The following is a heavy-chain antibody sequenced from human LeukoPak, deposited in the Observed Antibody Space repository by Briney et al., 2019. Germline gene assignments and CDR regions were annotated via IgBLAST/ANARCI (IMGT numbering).Heavy chain of an antibody. CDR3: PYGSGSYSNDAFDI. CDR1: GFTFSKAW. Sequence: PGGSLRLSCAASGFTFSKAWMSWVRQAPGKGLEWVGRIKSKTDGGTTDYAAPVKGRFTISRDDSKNTLYLQMNSLKTEDTAVYYCPYGSGSYSNDAFDIWGQGTMATVSS. D-gene: IGHD3-10*01. CDR2: IKSKTDGGTT. J-gene: IGHJ3*02. V-gene: IGHV3-15*01.